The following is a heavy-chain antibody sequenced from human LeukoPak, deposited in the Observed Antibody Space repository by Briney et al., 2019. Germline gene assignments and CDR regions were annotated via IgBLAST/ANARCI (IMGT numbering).Heavy chain of an antibody. J-gene: IGHJ3*02. CDR2: ISGSGGST. V-gene: IGHV3-23*01. D-gene: IGHD6-19*01. CDR1: GFTFSSYA. Sequence: GGSLRLSCAASGFTFSSYAMSWVRQAPGKGLEWVSAISGSGGSTYYADSVKGRFTISRDNAKNSLYLQMNSLRAEDTAVYYCARAVAGTLFAFDIWGQGTMVTVSS. CDR3: ARAVAGTLFAFDI.